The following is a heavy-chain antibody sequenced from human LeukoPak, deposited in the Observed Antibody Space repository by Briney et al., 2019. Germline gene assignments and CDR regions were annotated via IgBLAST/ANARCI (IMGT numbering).Heavy chain of an antibody. V-gene: IGHV1-8*01. D-gene: IGHD5-12*01. CDR1: GYTFIRYD. CDR3: ARGSSGYDRFNYYMDV. CDR2: MNPNSANT. J-gene: IGHJ6*03. Sequence: ASVKVSCKASGYTFIRYDINWVRQAAGQGLEWMGWMNPNSANTGYAEKFQGRVSMTRDNPMSTAYMELSGLRPDDTAVYYCARGSSGYDRFNYYMDVWGKGTTVTVSS.